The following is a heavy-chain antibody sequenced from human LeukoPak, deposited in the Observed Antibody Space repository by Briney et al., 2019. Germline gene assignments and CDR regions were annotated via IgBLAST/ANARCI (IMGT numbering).Heavy chain of an antibody. CDR2: INPSSGGT. Sequence: GSVKVSRKASGYTFTDYYIHWGRPAPGQGLEWMGWINPSSGGTNYAQKFQGRVTMTRDTSISTAYMELSRLTSDDTAVYYCARILGYCSGGSCPTDYWGRGTLVTVSS. J-gene: IGHJ4*02. V-gene: IGHV1-2*02. CDR3: ARILGYCSGGSCPTDY. D-gene: IGHD2-15*01. CDR1: GYTFTDYY.